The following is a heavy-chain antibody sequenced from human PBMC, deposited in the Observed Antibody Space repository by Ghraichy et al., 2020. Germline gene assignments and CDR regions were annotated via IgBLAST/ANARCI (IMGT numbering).Heavy chain of an antibody. Sequence: SETLSLTCTVSGGSVSSGSYYWSWIRQPPGKGLEWIGYIYYSGSTNYNPSLKSRVTISVDTSKNQFSLKLSSVTAADTAVYYCARGFRKTGVDYCGQGTLVTVSS. J-gene: IGHJ4*02. CDR2: IYYSGST. D-gene: IGHD2-8*02. V-gene: IGHV4-61*01. CDR3: ARGFRKTGVDY. CDR1: GGSVSSGSYY.